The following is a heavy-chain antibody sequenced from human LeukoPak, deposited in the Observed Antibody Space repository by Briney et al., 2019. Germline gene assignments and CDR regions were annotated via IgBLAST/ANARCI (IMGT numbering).Heavy chain of an antibody. CDR1: GFSLSTSAVG. CDR3: AHYGDYRFLYYFDY. V-gene: IGHV2-5*01. CDR2: IYWNDDN. D-gene: IGHD4-17*01. Sequence: SGPTLVNPTQTLTLTCSSSGFSLSTSAVGVGWIRQPPGRALEWLAFIYWNDDNRYSPSLKSRLTITKDTSKNQVVLTMTKMDPVDTATYYCAHYGDYRFLYYFDYWGQGTLVTVSS. J-gene: IGHJ4*02.